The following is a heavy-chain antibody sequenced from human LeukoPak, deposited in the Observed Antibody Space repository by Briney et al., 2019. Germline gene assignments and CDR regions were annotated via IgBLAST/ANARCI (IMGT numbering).Heavy chain of an antibody. D-gene: IGHD3/OR15-3a*01. CDR2: IIPIFGTA. CDR3: ARDNDLRDPPHFDF. V-gene: IGHV1-69*06. Sequence: SVKLSCKASGGTFSNYAISWVRQAPGQGLEWMGGIIPIFGTANYAQKFRGRVTITADKSTRTAYMELSSLRSEDTAVYYCARDNDLRDPPHFDFWGQGTLVTVSS. J-gene: IGHJ4*02. CDR1: GGTFSNYA.